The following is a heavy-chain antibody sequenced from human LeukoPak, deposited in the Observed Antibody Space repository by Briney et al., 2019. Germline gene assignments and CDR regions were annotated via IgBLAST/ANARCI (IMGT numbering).Heavy chain of an antibody. D-gene: IGHD5-12*01. CDR3: ARCGATIPFDY. Sequence: SETLSLTCAVYGGSFSGYYWSWIRQPPGKGLEWIGEINHSGSTDYNPSLKSRVTISVDTSKNQFSLKLSSVTAADTAVYYCARCGATIPFDYWGQGTLVTVSS. CDR1: GGSFSGYY. CDR2: INHSGST. V-gene: IGHV4-34*01. J-gene: IGHJ4*02.